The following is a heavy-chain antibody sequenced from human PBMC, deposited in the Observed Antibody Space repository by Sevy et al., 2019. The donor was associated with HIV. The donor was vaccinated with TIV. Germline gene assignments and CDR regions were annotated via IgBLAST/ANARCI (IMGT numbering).Heavy chain of an antibody. Sequence: ASVKVSCKASGYTFTSYGISWVRQAPGQGLEWMGWISAYNGNTNYAQKLQGRVTMTTDTSTSTAYMELRSLRSDDTAVYYCAREGDTAMVTDYYYYGMDVWGQRTTVTVSS. CDR3: AREGDTAMVTDYYYYGMDV. CDR1: GYTFTSYG. J-gene: IGHJ6*02. D-gene: IGHD5-18*01. CDR2: ISAYNGNT. V-gene: IGHV1-18*01.